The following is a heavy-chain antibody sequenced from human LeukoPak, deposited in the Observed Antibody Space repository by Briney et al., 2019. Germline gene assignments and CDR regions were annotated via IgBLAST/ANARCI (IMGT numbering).Heavy chain of an antibody. CDR3: AYTNNLYH. CDR1: GLTLSGQW. V-gene: IGHV3-7*01. CDR2: IKHDGSEK. D-gene: IGHD3-16*01. Sequence: GGSLRLSCVASGLTLSGQWMNWVRQAPGQGLDWVANIKHDGSEKYYVDSVKGRFTISREDGKNSLSLQMNNVRAEDTAVYYCAYTNNLYHWGQGTLVVVSS. J-gene: IGHJ5*02.